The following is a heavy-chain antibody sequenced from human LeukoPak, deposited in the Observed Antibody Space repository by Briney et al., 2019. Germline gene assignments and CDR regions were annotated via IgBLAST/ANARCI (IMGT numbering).Heavy chain of an antibody. CDR1: GGSISSSSYY. J-gene: IGHJ5*02. CDR2: IYYSGST. D-gene: IGHD3-10*01. Sequence: SETLSLTCTVSGGSISSSSYYWGWIRQPPGMGLEWIGSIYYSGSTYYNPSLKSRVTISVDTSKNQFSLKLSSVTAADTAVYYCARRGGYPNWFDPWGQGTLVTVSS. CDR3: ARRGGYPNWFDP. V-gene: IGHV4-39*01.